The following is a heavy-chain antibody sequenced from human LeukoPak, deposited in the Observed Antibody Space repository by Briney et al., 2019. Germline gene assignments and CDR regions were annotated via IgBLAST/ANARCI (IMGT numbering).Heavy chain of an antibody. CDR3: ARQATPSLPERDSSGYNPFDF. D-gene: IGHD3-22*01. V-gene: IGHV4-59*08. Sequence: SETLSLTCAVSGGSISRFHWGWIRQPPGKGLEWIAYIYSSGSTNYNPSLKSRITISLDTSKNQFSLKLSSVTAADTAVYFCARQATPSLPERDSSGYNPFDFWGQGTLVTVSS. J-gene: IGHJ4*02. CDR2: IYSSGST. CDR1: GGSISRFH.